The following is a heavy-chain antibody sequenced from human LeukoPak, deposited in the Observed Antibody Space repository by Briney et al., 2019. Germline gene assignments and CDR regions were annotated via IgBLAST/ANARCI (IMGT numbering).Heavy chain of an antibody. CDR1: GYMFTAYA. CDR3: ARAGMDGRGYYQGFDY. J-gene: IGHJ4*02. V-gene: IGHV1-8*01. D-gene: IGHD3-22*01. Sequence: AASVKVSCKTAGYMFTAYAINWVRQATGQGLEWMGWMNPNSGNTGYAQKFQGRVTITRNTSISTAYMELSSLRSEDTALYYCARAGMDGRGYYQGFDYWGQGTLVTVSS. CDR2: MNPNSGNT.